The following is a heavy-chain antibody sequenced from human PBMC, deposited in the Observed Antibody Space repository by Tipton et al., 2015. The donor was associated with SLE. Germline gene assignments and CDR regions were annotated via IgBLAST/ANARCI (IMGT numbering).Heavy chain of an antibody. CDR3: ARVRELEYALEI. J-gene: IGHJ3*02. D-gene: IGHD1-26*01. CDR1: GYTFSSYG. Sequence: QLVQSGPEVKKPGASVKVSCKASGYTFSSYGIIWVRQAPGQGLEWMGWISAYNGNTNCAQKLQGRVTMTTDASTSTAYMELRSLRSDDTAVYYCARVRELEYALEIWGQGAMVPVSS. V-gene: IGHV1-18*01. CDR2: ISAYNGNT.